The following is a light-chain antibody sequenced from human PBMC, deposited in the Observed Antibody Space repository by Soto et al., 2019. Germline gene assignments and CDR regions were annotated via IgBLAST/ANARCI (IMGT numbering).Light chain of an antibody. J-gene: IGKJ1*01. Sequence: DVVMTQTPLSLSVTPGQPSSISCKSTQILLHSDGKTYWYWYLQKPAQPPQLLIYEVSNRVSGVPDRFSGSGSGTDFTLKISRVEAEDVGVYYCMQSIQLRTFGQGTKVDI. V-gene: IGKV2D-29*01. CDR3: MQSIQLRT. CDR1: QILLHSDGKTY. CDR2: EVS.